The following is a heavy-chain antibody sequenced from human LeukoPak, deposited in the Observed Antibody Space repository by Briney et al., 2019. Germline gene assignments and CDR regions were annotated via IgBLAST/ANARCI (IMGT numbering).Heavy chain of an antibody. Sequence: SETLSLTSAVYGGSFSGYYWSWIRQPPGKGLEWIGEINHSGSTNYNPSLKSRVTISVDTSKNQFSLKLSSVTAADTAVYYCARGYPYYYYGMDVWGQGTRVTVSS. CDR2: INHSGST. CDR1: GGSFSGYY. V-gene: IGHV4-34*01. CDR3: ARGYPYYYYGMDV. J-gene: IGHJ6*02.